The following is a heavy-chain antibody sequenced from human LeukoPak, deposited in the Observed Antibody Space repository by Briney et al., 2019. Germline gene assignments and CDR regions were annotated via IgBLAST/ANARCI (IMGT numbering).Heavy chain of an antibody. V-gene: IGHV3-21*01. CDR1: GFTFSSYS. CDR3: ARSRTAMIVVVMSDY. CDR2: ISSSSYI. J-gene: IGHJ4*02. Sequence: PGGSLRLSCAASGFTFSSYSMNWVRQAPGKGLKWVSSISSSSYIYYADSVKGRFTISRGNAKNSLYLQMNSLRAEDTAVYYCARSRTAMIVVVMSDYWGQGTLVTVSS. D-gene: IGHD3-22*01.